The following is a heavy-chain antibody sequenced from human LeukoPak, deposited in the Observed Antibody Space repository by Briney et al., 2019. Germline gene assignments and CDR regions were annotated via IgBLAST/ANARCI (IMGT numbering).Heavy chain of an antibody. CDR3: AREEERIAIFGVTNSRFDY. V-gene: IGHV1-69*13. J-gene: IGHJ4*02. CDR2: IMPIFDTA. Sequence: ASVKVSCKASVGTFSNYAISWVRQAPGQGLEWMGGIMPIFDTADYAQKFQGRITITADESTSTVYMELSSLRSEDTAVYYCAREEERIAIFGVTNSRFDYWGQGTLVTVSS. D-gene: IGHD3-3*01. CDR1: VGTFSNYA.